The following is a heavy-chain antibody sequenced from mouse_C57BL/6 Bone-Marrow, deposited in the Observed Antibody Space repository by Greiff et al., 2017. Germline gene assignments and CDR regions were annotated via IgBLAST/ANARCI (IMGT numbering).Heavy chain of an antibody. V-gene: IGHV1-64*01. CDR1: GYTFTSYW. CDR2: IHPNSGST. J-gene: IGHJ4*01. CDR3: ARPSYGSYAMDY. D-gene: IGHD1-1*02. Sequence: QVQLQQPGAELVKPGASVKLSCKASGYTFTSYWMHWVKQRPGQGLEWIGMIHPNSGSTNYNEKFKSKATLTVDKSSSTAYMQLSSLTSEDSAVXYCARPSYGSYAMDYWGQGTSVTVSS.